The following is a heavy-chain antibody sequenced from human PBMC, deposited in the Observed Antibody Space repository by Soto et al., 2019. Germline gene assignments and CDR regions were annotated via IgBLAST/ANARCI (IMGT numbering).Heavy chain of an antibody. CDR1: GYTFTSYA. V-gene: IGHV1-3*01. D-gene: IGHD3-22*01. CDR3: ARDFSMVVVAPGN. Sequence: ASVKVSCKASGYTFTSYAMHWVRQAPGQRLEWMGWINAGIGDTQYSQKFQGRVTITRDTSASTAYMELSSLRSEDTAVYYRARDFSMVVVAPGNWGKGTLVTVAS. CDR2: INAGIGDT. J-gene: IGHJ4*02.